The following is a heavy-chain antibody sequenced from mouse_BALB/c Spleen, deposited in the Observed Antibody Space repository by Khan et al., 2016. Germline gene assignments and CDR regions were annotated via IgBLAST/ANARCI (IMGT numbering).Heavy chain of an antibody. CDR3: GRGSNYVNLYVEV. D-gene: IGHD2-5*01. J-gene: IGHJ1*01. Sequence: VQLQQSGPELVKPGASVKISCKASGYSFTGYFMNWVKQSHGKSLEWIGRVNPYNGDTFYNQKFKGKASMTVDKSSRTAHMELLSLTSEDSAVYYRGRGSNYVNLYVEVWGAGTTVTVTS. CDR1: GYSFTGYF. CDR2: VNPYNGDT. V-gene: IGHV1-37*01.